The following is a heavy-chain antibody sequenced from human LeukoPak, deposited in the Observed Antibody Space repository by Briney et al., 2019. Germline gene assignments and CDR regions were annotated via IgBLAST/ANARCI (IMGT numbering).Heavy chain of an antibody. CDR3: ARGPTYYYDSSGYDY. CDR2: TYHSGST. D-gene: IGHD3-22*01. Sequence: PSETLSLTCAVSGGSISSGGYSWSWIRQPPGKGLEWIGYTYHSGSTYYNPSLKSRVTISVDRSKNQFSLKLSSVTAADTAVYYCARGPTYYYDSSGYDYWGQGTLVTVSS. CDR1: GGSISSGGYS. V-gene: IGHV4-30-2*01. J-gene: IGHJ4*02.